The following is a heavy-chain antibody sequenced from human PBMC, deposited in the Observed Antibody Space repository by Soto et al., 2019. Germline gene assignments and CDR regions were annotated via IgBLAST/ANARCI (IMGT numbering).Heavy chain of an antibody. CDR2: ISDSGATK. Sequence: EVQLVESGGGLVQPGGSLRLSCVASGFTFSSHDMHWVRQVPGKGLEWVSYISDSGATKHYADSVKGRFTISRDNGKDSLYLQMNSLRDEDTAVYFCARCSRNSCYSYGVDVWGQGATVTVSS. CDR3: ARCSRNSCYSYGVDV. D-gene: IGHD2-15*01. J-gene: IGHJ6*02. V-gene: IGHV3-48*02. CDR1: GFTFSSHD.